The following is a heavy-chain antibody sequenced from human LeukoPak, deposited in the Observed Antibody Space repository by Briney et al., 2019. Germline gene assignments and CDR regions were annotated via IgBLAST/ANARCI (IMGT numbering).Heavy chain of an antibody. Sequence: PGGSLRLSCAASGFTFSSYWMSWVRQAPGKGLEWGANIKQDGSEKYYVDSVKGRFTISRDNAKTSLYLQMNSLRAEDTAVYYCARAHYCIGGSCRFGYWGQGTLVTVSS. CDR3: ARAHYCIGGSCRFGY. CDR1: GFTFSSYW. V-gene: IGHV3-7*03. D-gene: IGHD2-15*01. CDR2: IKQDGSEK. J-gene: IGHJ4*02.